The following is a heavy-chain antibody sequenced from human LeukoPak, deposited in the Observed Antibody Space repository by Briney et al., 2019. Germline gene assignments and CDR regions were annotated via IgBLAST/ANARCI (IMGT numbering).Heavy chain of an antibody. Sequence: PSETLSLTCTVSGGSISSSSYYWSWIRQPAGKGLEWIGRIYTSGSTNYNPSLKSRVTMSVDTSKNQFSLKLSSVTAADTAVYYCARDYGDYEFGAFDIWGQGTMVTVSS. CDR1: GGSISSSSYY. J-gene: IGHJ3*02. V-gene: IGHV4-61*02. CDR2: IYTSGST. CDR3: ARDYGDYEFGAFDI. D-gene: IGHD4-17*01.